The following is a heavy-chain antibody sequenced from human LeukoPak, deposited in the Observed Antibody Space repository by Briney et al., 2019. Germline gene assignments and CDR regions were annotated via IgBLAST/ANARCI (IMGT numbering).Heavy chain of an antibody. CDR2: IIPILGIA. V-gene: IGHV1-69*04. D-gene: IGHD3-22*01. CDR1: GGTFSSYA. CDR3: ARVSRYYYDSSGYYGNWFDP. Sequence: SVKVSCKASGGTFSSYAISWVRQAPGQGLEWMGRIIPILGIANCAQKFQGRVTITADKSTSTAYMELSSLRSEDTAVYYCARVSRYYYDSSGYYGNWFDPWGQGTLVTVSS. J-gene: IGHJ5*02.